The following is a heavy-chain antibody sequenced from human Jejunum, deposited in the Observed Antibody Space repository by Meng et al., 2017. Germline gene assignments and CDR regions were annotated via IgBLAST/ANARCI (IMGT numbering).Heavy chain of an antibody. CDR3: ARDFEALNGV. D-gene: IGHD2-8*01. V-gene: IGHV4-4*02. CDR1: GDSISSSYW. J-gene: IGHJ1*01. CDR2: IYHSGTT. Sequence: QVQLQESGPGLVKPWGTLSLTCAVSGDSISSSYWWSWVRQSPGKGLEWIGEIYHSGTTNYNPSLKSRVTLSVDKSKNQFSLNLNSVTAADTAVYFCARDFEALNGVWGQGTLVTVSS.